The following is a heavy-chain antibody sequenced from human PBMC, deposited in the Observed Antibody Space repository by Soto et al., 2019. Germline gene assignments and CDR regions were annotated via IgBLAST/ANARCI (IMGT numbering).Heavy chain of an antibody. CDR2: ISGSGYST. D-gene: IGHD4-17*01. V-gene: IGHV3-23*01. CDR3: AKDYGGNSYAFDI. CDR1: GFTFSVYG. J-gene: IGHJ3*02. Sequence: GGSLRLSCAASGFTFSVYGMSWVRQAPGKGLEWVSLISGSGYSTYYADSVRGRFTISRDISKNTLYLQVTSLRAEDTAVYYCAKDYGGNSYAFDIWGQGTMVTVSS.